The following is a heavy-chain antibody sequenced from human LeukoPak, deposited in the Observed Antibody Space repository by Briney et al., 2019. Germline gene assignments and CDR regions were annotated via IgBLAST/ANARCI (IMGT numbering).Heavy chain of an antibody. CDR3: ARDLGQYYDTSDNWFDP. Sequence: GGSLRLSCAASGFTFGNYWMHWVRQAPGKGLVWVSRINSDGINTSYADSVKGRFTISRDNAKNTLNLQMNSLRAEDTAVYYCARDLGQYYDTSDNWFDPWGQGTLVTVSS. V-gene: IGHV3-74*01. D-gene: IGHD3-22*01. CDR1: GFTFGNYW. CDR2: INSDGINT. J-gene: IGHJ5*02.